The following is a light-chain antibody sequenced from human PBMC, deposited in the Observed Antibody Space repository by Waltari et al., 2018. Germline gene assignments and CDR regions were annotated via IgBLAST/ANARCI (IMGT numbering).Light chain of an antibody. CDR2: GQN. J-gene: IGLJ2*01. V-gene: IGLV3-19*01. Sequence: SSEMTQDPAVSVALGQTVTITCQGGDFGVFSTNWYQHRPGQAPVLFLYGQNKRPSAIPDRLSSSGTSWIIAGAQAEDEADYYCGSRASDGNHHFGEGTKLTVV. CDR3: GSRASDGNHH. CDR1: DFGVFS.